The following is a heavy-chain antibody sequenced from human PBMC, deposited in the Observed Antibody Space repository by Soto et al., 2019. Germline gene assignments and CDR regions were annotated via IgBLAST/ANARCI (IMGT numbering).Heavy chain of an antibody. CDR3: AAVSSRYGDRPIFGAFLPDYYYYMDV. Sequence: ASVKVSCKASGFTFTSSAMQWVRQARGQRLEWIGWIVVGSGNTNYAQKFQERVTITRDMSTSTAYMELSSLRSEDTAVYYCAAVSSRYGDRPIFGAFLPDYYYYMDVCGKGTKVTVSS. V-gene: IGHV1-58*02. CDR2: IVVGSGNT. J-gene: IGHJ6*03. D-gene: IGHD3-3*01. CDR1: GFTFTSSA.